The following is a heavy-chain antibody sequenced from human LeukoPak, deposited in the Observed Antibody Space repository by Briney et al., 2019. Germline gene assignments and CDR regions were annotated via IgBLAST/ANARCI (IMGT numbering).Heavy chain of an antibody. J-gene: IGHJ5*02. V-gene: IGHV1-18*01. CDR2: ISAYNGNT. Sequence: GASVKVSCKASGYTFTSYGISWVRQAPGQGREWMGWISAYNGNTNYAQKLQGRVTMTTDTSTSTAYMELRSLRSDDTAVYYCALVLARSYYNGWFDPWGQGTLVTVSS. CDR1: GYTFTSYG. CDR3: ALVLARSYYNGWFDP. D-gene: IGHD3-10*01.